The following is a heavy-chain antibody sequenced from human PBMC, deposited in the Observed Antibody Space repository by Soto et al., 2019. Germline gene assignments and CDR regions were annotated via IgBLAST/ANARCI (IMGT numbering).Heavy chain of an antibody. CDR3: AAPTY. Sequence: GGSLRLSCAASGFTFNNYGMHWVRQAPGKGLEWVAVIWYDGSNKYYADSVKGRFTISRDNSKNTLDLQMNSLGAEDTAVYYCAAPTYWGQGTLVTVSS. CDR2: IWYDGSNK. CDR1: GFTFNNYG. V-gene: IGHV3-33*01. J-gene: IGHJ4*01.